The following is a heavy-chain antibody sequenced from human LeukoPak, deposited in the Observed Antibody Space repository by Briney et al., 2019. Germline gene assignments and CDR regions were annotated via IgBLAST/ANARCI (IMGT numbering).Heavy chain of an antibody. V-gene: IGHV4-34*01. CDR2: INHSGST. CDR1: GGSFSGYY. Sequence: DPSETLSLTCAVYGGSFSGYYWSWIRQPPGKGLEWIGEINHSGSTNYNPSLKSRVTISVDTSKNQFSLKLSSVTAADTAVYYCARVMNYYGSGSYYTPNYFDYWGQGTLVTVSS. CDR3: ARVMNYYGSGSYYTPNYFDY. J-gene: IGHJ4*02. D-gene: IGHD3-10*01.